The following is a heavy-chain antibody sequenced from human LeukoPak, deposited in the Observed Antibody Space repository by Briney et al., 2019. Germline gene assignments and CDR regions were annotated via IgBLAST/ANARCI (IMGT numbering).Heavy chain of an antibody. D-gene: IGHD4-11*01. CDR1: GYTFTGYY. CDR3: ARDRSTVTTQYWFDP. CDR2: INPNSGGT. Sequence: GASVKVSCKASGYTFTGYYMHWVRQAPGQGLEWMGWINPNSGGTNYAQKLQGRVTMTRDTSISTAYMELSRLRSDDTAVYYCARDRSTVTTQYWFDPWGQGTLVTVSS. J-gene: IGHJ5*02. V-gene: IGHV1-2*02.